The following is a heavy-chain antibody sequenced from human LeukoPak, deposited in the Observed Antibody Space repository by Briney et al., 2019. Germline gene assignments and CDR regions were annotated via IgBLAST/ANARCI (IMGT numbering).Heavy chain of an antibody. CDR1: GGSISSGGYS. CDR2: IYHSGST. D-gene: IGHD2-8*01. V-gene: IGHV4-30-2*01. J-gene: IGHJ4*02. CDR3: AREGCTNGVCYMGFDY. Sequence: SETLSLTCAVSGGSISSGGYSWSWIRQPPGNGLEWIGYIYHSGSTYYNPSLKSRVTISVDRSKNQFSLKLSSVTAADTAVYYCAREGCTNGVCYMGFDYWGQGTLVTVSS.